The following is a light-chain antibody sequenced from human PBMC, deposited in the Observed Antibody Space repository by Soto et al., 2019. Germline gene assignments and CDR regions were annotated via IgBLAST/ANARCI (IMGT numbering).Light chain of an antibody. V-gene: IGLV1-40*01. Sequence: QPVLTQPPSVSGAPGQRVTISCTGSSSNIGAGYDAHWYQQLPGTAPKLLMYGSSNRPSGVPDRFSGSKSGTSASLAITGLQPEDEADYYCQSYDSSLSGNDVFGTGTKLTVL. CDR1: SSNIGAGYD. CDR3: QSYDSSLSGNDV. J-gene: IGLJ1*01. CDR2: GSS.